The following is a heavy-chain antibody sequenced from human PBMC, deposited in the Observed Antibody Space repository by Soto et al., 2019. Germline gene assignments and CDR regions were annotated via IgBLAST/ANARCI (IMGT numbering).Heavy chain of an antibody. Sequence: GASVKVSCTASGSTFTSYAMHWVRQAPGQRLEWMGWINAGNGNTKYSQKFQGRVTITRDTSASTAYMELSSLRAADTAVSYCARDRRAGVVKPYNWFDPGGQGTLVTVYS. D-gene: IGHD3-3*01. V-gene: IGHV1-3*01. J-gene: IGHJ5*02. CDR2: INAGNGNT. CDR1: GSTFTSYA. CDR3: ARDRRAGVVKPYNWFDP.